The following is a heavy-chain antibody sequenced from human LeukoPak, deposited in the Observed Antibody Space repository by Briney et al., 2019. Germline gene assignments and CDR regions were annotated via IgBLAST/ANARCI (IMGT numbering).Heavy chain of an antibody. CDR3: VRDWGGSGHRFDS. V-gene: IGHV3-7*05. J-gene: IGHJ4*02. CDR2: IKQDGSEK. CDR1: GFTFSTYW. D-gene: IGHD2-15*01. Sequence: GGSLRLSCAASGFTFSTYWMSWVRQAPGKGLERVANIKQDGSEKFYVDSVKGRFTISRDNANNSLDLQMNSLRVEDTAVYYCVRDWGGSGHRFDSWGQGTLVTVSS.